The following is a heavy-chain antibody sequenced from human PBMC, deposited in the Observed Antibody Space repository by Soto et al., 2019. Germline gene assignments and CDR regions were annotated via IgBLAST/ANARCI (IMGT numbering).Heavy chain of an antibody. CDR1: GGPISSYY. Sequence: SETLSLTCTVSGGPISSYYWSWIRQPPGKRLEWIGYIYNSGSTSYNPSLKSRVTISVDTSQNQFSLKLSSVTPEDTAVYYCAREAAAGSDAFDIWGQGTMVTVSS. CDR2: IYNSGST. D-gene: IGHD6-13*01. J-gene: IGHJ3*02. V-gene: IGHV4-59*12. CDR3: AREAAAGSDAFDI.